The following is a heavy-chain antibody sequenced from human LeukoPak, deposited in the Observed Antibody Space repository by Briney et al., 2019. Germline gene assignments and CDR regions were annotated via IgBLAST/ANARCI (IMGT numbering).Heavy chain of an antibody. CDR2: ISYGGSNK. J-gene: IGHJ4*02. D-gene: IGHD7-27*01. V-gene: IGHV3-30-3*01. CDR3: ARNSELGILGYFDY. CDR1: GFTFSSYA. Sequence: GGSLRLSCAASGFTFSSYAMHWVRQAPGKGLEWVAVISYGGSNKYYADSVKGRFTISRDNSKNTLYLQMNSLRAEDTAVYYCARNSELGILGYFDYWGQGTLVTVPS.